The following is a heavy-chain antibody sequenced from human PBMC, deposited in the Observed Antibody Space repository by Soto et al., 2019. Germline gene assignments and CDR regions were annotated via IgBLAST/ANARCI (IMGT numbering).Heavy chain of an antibody. CDR2: INANNGNT. CDR1: GYTFTTYA. V-gene: IGHV1-3*01. D-gene: IGHD3-10*01. J-gene: IGHJ4*02. CDR3: ARDQGYYDLGGYYHH. Sequence: ASVKVSCKASGYTFTTYALHWVRQAPGQRLEWMGWINANNGNTKYSQKFQGRVTITRDTSASTAYMGLNSLRSEDTAVYYCARDQGYYDLGGYYHHWGQGTLVTVSS.